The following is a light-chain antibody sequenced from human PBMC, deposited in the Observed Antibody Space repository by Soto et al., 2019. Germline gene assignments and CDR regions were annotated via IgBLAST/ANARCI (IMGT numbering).Light chain of an antibody. CDR1: QNILKW. Sequence: DIQMTQSPSTLSASVGDRVTITCRASQNILKWVAWYQQKPGKAPRLLIYDASSLESGVPSRFSGSGSGTDFTLTISSLQPEDFATYYCKQSKSFPLTLGGGTKVDIK. V-gene: IGKV1-5*01. CDR2: DAS. CDR3: KQSKSFPLT. J-gene: IGKJ4*01.